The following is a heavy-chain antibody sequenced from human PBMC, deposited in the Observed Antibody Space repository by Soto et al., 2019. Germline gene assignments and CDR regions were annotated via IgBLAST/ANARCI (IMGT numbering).Heavy chain of an antibody. D-gene: IGHD3-3*01. J-gene: IGHJ4*02. CDR2: ISGSAGTT. CDR3: AKVQFFYFDF. CDR1: GFTYSRYP. Sequence: PGGSLRLSCAASGFTYSRYPMSWVRQAPGKGLEWVSTISGSAGTTYYADSVKGRFTISRDNSNNTLYLQMNSLRAEDTALYYCAKVQFFYFDFWGQGTRVTVSS. V-gene: IGHV3-23*01.